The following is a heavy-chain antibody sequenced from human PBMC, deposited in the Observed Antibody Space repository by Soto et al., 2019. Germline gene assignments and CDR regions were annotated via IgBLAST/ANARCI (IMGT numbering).Heavy chain of an antibody. D-gene: IGHD3-16*02. CDR2: IYYSGST. Sequence: QVQLQESGPGLVKPSETLSLTCSVSGGSISDYQWNWIRQPPGKGLEWIGYIYYSGSTNYNTSLKSRVTISLDTSTKQFSLRLRSVTAADTAVYYCARMRGLGEISPYFDSWGQGTLVTVSS. CDR3: ARMRGLGEISPYFDS. V-gene: IGHV4-59*01. CDR1: GGSISDYQ. J-gene: IGHJ4*02.